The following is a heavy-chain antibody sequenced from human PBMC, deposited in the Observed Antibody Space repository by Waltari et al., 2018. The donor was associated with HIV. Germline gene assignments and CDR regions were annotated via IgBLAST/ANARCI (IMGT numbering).Heavy chain of an antibody. Sequence: QVQLVQSGAEVKKPGASVKVSCKASGYTFTSYGISWVGPAPGQGLEWMGWISAYNGNTNYAQKLQGRVTMTTDTSTSTAYMELRSLRSDDTAVYYCARAYYDILTGYFNWFDPWGQGTLVTVSS. CDR3: ARAYYDILTGYFNWFDP. J-gene: IGHJ5*02. V-gene: IGHV1-18*01. CDR1: GYTFTSYG. D-gene: IGHD3-9*01. CDR2: ISAYNGNT.